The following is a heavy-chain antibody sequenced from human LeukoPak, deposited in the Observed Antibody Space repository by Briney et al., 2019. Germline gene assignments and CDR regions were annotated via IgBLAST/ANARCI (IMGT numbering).Heavy chain of an antibody. CDR3: ARGNGATTRWFDP. Sequence: SETLSLTCTVSGGSISIYYWSWIRQPPGKGLEWIGYTYNSGSTNYNPSLKSRVTISVDRSKNQFSLKLSSVTAADTAVYYCARGNGATTRWFDPWGQGTLVTVSS. V-gene: IGHV4-59*12. J-gene: IGHJ5*02. D-gene: IGHD4-17*01. CDR1: GGSISIYY. CDR2: TYNSGST.